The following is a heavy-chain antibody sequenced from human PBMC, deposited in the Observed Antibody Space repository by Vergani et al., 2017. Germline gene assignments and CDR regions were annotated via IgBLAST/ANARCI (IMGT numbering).Heavy chain of an antibody. Sequence: QVQLVQSGAEVKKPGSSVKVSCKASGGTFSSYAISWVRQAPGQGLEWMGGIIPIFGTANYAQKSQGRVTITADESTSTAYMELRSLRSEDTAVYYCASRDITIFGVVIIRGYYYYGMDVWGQGTTVTVSS. CDR2: IIPIFGTA. J-gene: IGHJ6*02. CDR1: GGTFSSYA. V-gene: IGHV1-69*01. D-gene: IGHD3-3*01. CDR3: ASRDITIFGVVIIRGYYYYGMDV.